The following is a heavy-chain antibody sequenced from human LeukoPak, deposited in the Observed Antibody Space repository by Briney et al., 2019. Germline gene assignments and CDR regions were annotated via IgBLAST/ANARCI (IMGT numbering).Heavy chain of an antibody. CDR2: INPSGGST. J-gene: IGHJ6*03. CDR1: GYTFTSYY. V-gene: IGHV1-46*01. D-gene: IGHD3-9*01. Sequence: GASVKVSCKASGYTFTSYYMHWVRQAPGQGLEWMGIINPSGGSTSYAQKFQGRVTMTRDMSTSTVYMELSSLRSEDTAVYYCARDHYILTGYHTVYYMDVWGKGTTVTVSS. CDR3: ARDHYILTGYHTVYYMDV.